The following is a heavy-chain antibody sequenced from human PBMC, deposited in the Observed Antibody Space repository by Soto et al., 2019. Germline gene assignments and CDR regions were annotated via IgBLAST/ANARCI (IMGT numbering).Heavy chain of an antibody. CDR2: ISSSSSTI. Sequence: GGSLRLSCAASGFTFSSYAMSWVRQAPGKGLEWVSYISSSSSTIYYADSVKGRFTISRDNAKNSLYLQMNSLRDEDTAVYYCARDSYYDSSGPETTYYYYGMDVWGQGTTVTVSS. CDR3: ARDSYYDSSGPETTYYYYGMDV. J-gene: IGHJ6*02. CDR1: GFTFSSYA. V-gene: IGHV3-48*02. D-gene: IGHD3-22*01.